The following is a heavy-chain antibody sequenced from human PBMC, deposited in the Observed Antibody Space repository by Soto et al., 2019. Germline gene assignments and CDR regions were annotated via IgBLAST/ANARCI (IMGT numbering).Heavy chain of an antibody. V-gene: IGHV3-74*01. D-gene: IGHD5-12*01. J-gene: IGHJ4*02. Sequence: VGSVRLSCAASGFTLSNFWMHWVRQAPGKGLVWVSRINGDGRDTSYADIAKGRFTISRDNARNTLYLQMNFLRVEDTAVYFCVRGNSGYGNFDYWGPGALVTVSS. CDR2: INGDGRDT. CDR3: VRGNSGYGNFDY. CDR1: GFTLSNFW.